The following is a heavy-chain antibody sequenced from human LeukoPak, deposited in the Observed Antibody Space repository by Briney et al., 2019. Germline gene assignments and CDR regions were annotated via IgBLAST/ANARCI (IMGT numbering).Heavy chain of an antibody. CDR1: GGSISSGSYY. V-gene: IGHV4-61*09. CDR3: ARLTPWYEGNSSGDPLGAFDI. J-gene: IGHJ3*02. Sequence: PSETLSLTCTVSGGSISSGSYYWSWIRQPAGKGLEWIGHIYTSGSTNYNPSLKSRITISLDTSKNQFSLKLSSVTAADTAVYYCARLTPWYEGNSSGDPLGAFDIWGQGTMVTVSS. D-gene: IGHD3-22*01. CDR2: IYTSGST.